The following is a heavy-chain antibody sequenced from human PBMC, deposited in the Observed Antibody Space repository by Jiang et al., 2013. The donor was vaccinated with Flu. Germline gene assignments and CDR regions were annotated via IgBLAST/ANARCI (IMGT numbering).Heavy chain of an antibody. Sequence: VQLLESGGGLVQPGGSLRLSCAAPGFTFSSYAMSWVRQAPGKGLEWVSAISGSGGSTYYADSVKGRFTISRDNSKNTLYLQMNSLRAEDTAVYYCAKEGSRLHDYGDYEVGYFDLWGRGTLVTVSS. D-gene: IGHD4-17*01. CDR1: GFTFSSYA. J-gene: IGHJ2*01. CDR3: AKEGSRLHDYGDYEVGYFDL. V-gene: IGHV3-23*01. CDR2: ISGSGGST.